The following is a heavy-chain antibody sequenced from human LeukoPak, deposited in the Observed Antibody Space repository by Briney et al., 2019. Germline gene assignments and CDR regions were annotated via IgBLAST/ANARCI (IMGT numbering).Heavy chain of an antibody. J-gene: IGHJ6*02. CDR2: MNPNSGNT. CDR3: ARTSNNWNPYYYYYGMDV. V-gene: IGHV1-8*01. D-gene: IGHD1-20*01. CDR1: GYTFTSYD. Sequence: ASVKVSCKASGYTFTSYDINWVRQATGQGLEWMGWMNPNSGNTGYAQKFQGRVTMTRNTSISTAYMELSSLRSEDTAVYYCARTSNNWNPYYYYYGMDVWGRGTTVTVSS.